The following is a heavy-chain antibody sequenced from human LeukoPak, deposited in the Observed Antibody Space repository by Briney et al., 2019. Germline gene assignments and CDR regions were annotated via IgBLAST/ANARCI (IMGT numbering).Heavy chain of an antibody. V-gene: IGHV3-7*01. Sequence: GGSLRLSCAASGFTFSSYWMSWVRQAPGKGLEWVANIKQDGCGKYYVDSVKGRFTISRDNAMHSLYLQMNSLRAKETDVDYCARDQSGEVTTWIDYFDYWGQGTLVTVSS. CDR1: GFTFSSYW. J-gene: IGHJ4*02. D-gene: IGHD4-17*01. CDR2: IKQDGCGK. CDR3: ARDQSGEVTTWIDYFDY.